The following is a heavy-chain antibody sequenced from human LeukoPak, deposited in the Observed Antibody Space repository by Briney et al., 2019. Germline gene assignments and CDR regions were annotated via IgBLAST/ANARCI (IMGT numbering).Heavy chain of an antibody. V-gene: IGHV3-30*04. J-gene: IGHJ4*02. CDR2: LSFDGTNT. D-gene: IGHD3-10*01. Sequence: GRSLRLSCATSGFTFRNLAMHWVRQTPGKGLEWVALLSFDGTNTIYADSVKGRFTISRDNSKNTLSLQMNSLRGEDTAVYYCARALGRSKSLHYLDYWGQGTLVTVTS. CDR3: ARALGRSKSLHYLDY. CDR1: GFTFRNLA.